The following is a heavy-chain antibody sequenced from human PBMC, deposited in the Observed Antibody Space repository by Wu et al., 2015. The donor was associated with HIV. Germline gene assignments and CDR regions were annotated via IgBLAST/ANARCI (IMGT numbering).Heavy chain of an antibody. Sequence: QVQLVQSGAEVKKPGASVKVSCKASGYTFTSYGISWVRQAPGQGLEWMGGIIPIFGTANYAQKFQGRVTITADESTSTAYMELSSLRSEDTAVYYCARGAPMVRGVNFDYWGQGTLVTVSS. CDR3: ARGAPMVRGVNFDY. V-gene: IGHV1-69*13. CDR1: GYTFTSYG. CDR2: IIPIFGTA. J-gene: IGHJ4*02. D-gene: IGHD3-10*01.